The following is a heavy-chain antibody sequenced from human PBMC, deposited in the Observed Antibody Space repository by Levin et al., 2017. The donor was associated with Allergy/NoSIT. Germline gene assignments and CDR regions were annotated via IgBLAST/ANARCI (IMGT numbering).Heavy chain of an antibody. CDR2: IYHSGST. V-gene: IGHV4-30-2*01. Sequence: SETLSLTCAVSGGSISSGGYSWSWIRQPPGKGLEWIGYIYHSGSTYYNPSLKSRVTISVDRSKNQFSLKLSSVTAADTAVYYCARELEEYYYGSGGGNWFDPWGQGTLVTVSS. D-gene: IGHD3-10*01. CDR3: ARELEEYYYGSGGGNWFDP. J-gene: IGHJ5*02. CDR1: GGSISSGGYS.